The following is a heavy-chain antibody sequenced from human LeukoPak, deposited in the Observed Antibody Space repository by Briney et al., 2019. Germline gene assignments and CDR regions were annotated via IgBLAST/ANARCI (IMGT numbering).Heavy chain of an antibody. J-gene: IGHJ4*02. CDR3: ARSLGSGSYPADY. D-gene: IGHD3-10*02. CDR1: GFTFSSYG. V-gene: IGHV3-33*01. CDR2: IWYDGSNK. Sequence: QPGMSLRLSCAASGFTFSSYGMHWVRQAPGKGLEGVAVIWYDGSNKYYADSVKGRFTISRDNSKNTLYLQMNSLRAEDTAVYYCARSLGSGSYPADYWGQGTLVTVSS.